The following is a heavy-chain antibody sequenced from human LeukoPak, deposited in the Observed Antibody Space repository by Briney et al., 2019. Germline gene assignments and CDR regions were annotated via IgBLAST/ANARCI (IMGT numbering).Heavy chain of an antibody. CDR1: GFTFSSYA. Sequence: PGGSLRLSCAASGFTFSSYAMHWVRQAPGKGLEWVAVISYDGSNKYYADSVKGRFTISRDNSKNTLYLQMNSLRAEDTAVYYCAQMGITMIVDAFDIWGQGTMVTVSS. D-gene: IGHD3-22*01. J-gene: IGHJ3*02. CDR3: AQMGITMIVDAFDI. V-gene: IGHV3-30-3*01. CDR2: ISYDGSNK.